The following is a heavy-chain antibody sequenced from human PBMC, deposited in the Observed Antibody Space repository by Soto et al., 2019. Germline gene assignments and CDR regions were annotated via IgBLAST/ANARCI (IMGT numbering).Heavy chain of an antibody. D-gene: IGHD2-2*01. Sequence: GGSLRLSCAASGFTFNTYAMSWVRLAPGKGLEWVSTVTGSGTTFYGDSVKGRFTISRDNSKNTLHLQMNSLRAEDTAIYYCAKHRDCSSSSCPTGHWFDPWGQGTLVTVSS. CDR3: AKHRDCSSSSCPTGHWFDP. CDR1: GFTFNTYA. CDR2: VTGSGTT. V-gene: IGHV3-23*01. J-gene: IGHJ5*02.